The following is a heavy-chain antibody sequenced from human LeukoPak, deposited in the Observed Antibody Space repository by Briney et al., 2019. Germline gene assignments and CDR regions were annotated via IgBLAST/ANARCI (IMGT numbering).Heavy chain of an antibody. CDR3: TRGGFDHNMDV. V-gene: IGHV3-74*01. Sequence: GGSLRLSCAASGFSLSRYWVHWVRQAPGTGLVWVSYIDNDATDTNYADSVRGRFTVSRDNAKNTLYLQVNGLRAEDTAVYYCTRGGFDHNMDVWGKGTTVT. D-gene: IGHD3-9*01. CDR2: IDNDATDT. CDR1: GFSLSRYW. J-gene: IGHJ6*03.